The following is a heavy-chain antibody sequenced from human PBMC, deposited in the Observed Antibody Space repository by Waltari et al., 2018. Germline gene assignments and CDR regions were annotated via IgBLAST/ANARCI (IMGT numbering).Heavy chain of an antibody. Sequence: QVQLVQSGAEVKKPGSSVKVSCKASGGTFSSYAISWVRQAPGQGLEWMGGMIPSCGTANYAQKFQGRVTITADESTSTAYMELSSLRSEDTAVYYCARDDQLPAGGYAFDIWGQGTMVTVSS. D-gene: IGHD2-2*01. V-gene: IGHV1-69*01. CDR3: ARDDQLPAGGYAFDI. CDR2: MIPSCGTA. CDR1: GGTFSSYA. J-gene: IGHJ3*02.